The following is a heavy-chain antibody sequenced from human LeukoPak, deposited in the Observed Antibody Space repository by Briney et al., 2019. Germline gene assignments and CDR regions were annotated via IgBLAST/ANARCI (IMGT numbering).Heavy chain of an antibody. CDR1: GFTFSDYA. J-gene: IGHJ6*02. CDR2: IHGSRGGT. V-gene: IGHV3-23*01. D-gene: IGHD2-8*02. CDR3: ARVSCTGGSCKPYYYYGLDV. Sequence: GGSLRLSCAASGFTFSDYAMSWVRQAPGKGRDGVSGIHGSRGGTYYSHSVKGRFTISRDNSKNTMYLQMSSLRAEDTATYFCARVSCTGGSCKPYYYYGLDVWGQGTTVTVSS.